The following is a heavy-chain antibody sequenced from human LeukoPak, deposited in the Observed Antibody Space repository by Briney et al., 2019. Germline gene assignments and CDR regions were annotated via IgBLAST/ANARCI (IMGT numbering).Heavy chain of an antibody. V-gene: IGHV4-30-4*01. CDR3: ARSEGGYDFDS. CDR2: TDNSGSA. J-gene: IGHJ4*02. D-gene: IGHD5-12*01. Sequence: SETLSLTCTVSGGSFSSGDYYWSWIRQPPGKGLEWIGYTDNSGSAYYNPSLKSRVTIPVDTSKNQFSLKLSSVTAADTAVFYCARSEGGYDFDSWGQGTLVTVSS. CDR1: GGSFSSGDYY.